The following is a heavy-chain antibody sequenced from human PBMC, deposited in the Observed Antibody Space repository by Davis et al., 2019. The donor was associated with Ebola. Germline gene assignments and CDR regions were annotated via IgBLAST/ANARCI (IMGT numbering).Heavy chain of an antibody. CDR3: AKDGESIVGATLYYMDV. Sequence: PGGSLRLSCAASGFTVSSNYMSWVRQAPGKGLEWVSVIYSGGSTYYADSVKGRFTISRDNSKNTLYLQMNSLRAEDTAVYYCAKDGESIVGATLYYMDVWGKGTTVTVSS. V-gene: IGHV3-66*02. D-gene: IGHD1-26*01. CDR2: IYSGGST. J-gene: IGHJ6*03. CDR1: GFTVSSNY.